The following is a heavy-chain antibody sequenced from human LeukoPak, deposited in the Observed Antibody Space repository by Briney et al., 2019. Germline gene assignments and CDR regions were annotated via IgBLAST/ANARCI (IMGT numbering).Heavy chain of an antibody. CDR1: GYTFTSYG. J-gene: IGHJ4*02. CDR2: ISAYNGNT. CDR3: ARGDIVVVPTVY. V-gene: IGHV1-18*01. Sequence: ASVKVSCKAVGYTFTSYGITWVRQAPGQGLEWMGWISAYNGNTNYAQKLQGRVTMTTDTSTSTAYMELRSLRSDDTAVYFCARGDIVVVPTVYWGQGTLVTVSS. D-gene: IGHD2-2*01.